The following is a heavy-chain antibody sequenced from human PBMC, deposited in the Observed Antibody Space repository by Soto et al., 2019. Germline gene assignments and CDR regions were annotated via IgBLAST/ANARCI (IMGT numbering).Heavy chain of an antibody. D-gene: IGHD6-13*01. J-gene: IGHJ6*02. CDR3: ARAVIAAAGTYNYYYYGMDV. CDR1: GGSISSGDYY. Sequence: SETLSLTCTVSGGSISSGDYYWSWIRQPPGKGLEWIGYIYYSGSTYYNPSLKSRVTISVDTSKNQFSLKLSSVTAADTAVYYCARAVIAAAGTYNYYYYGMDVWGQGTTVTVSS. CDR2: IYYSGST. V-gene: IGHV4-30-4*01.